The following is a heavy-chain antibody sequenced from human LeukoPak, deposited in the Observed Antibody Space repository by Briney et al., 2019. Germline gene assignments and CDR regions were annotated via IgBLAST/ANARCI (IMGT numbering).Heavy chain of an antibody. D-gene: IGHD3-3*01. J-gene: IGHJ5*02. V-gene: IGHV4-39*01. CDR3: ARHEGRFWSGVNWFDP. CDR2: INHSGST. CDR1: GGSISSSSYY. Sequence: PSETLSLTCTVSGGSISSSSYYWGWIRQPPGKGLEWIGEINHSGSTNYNPSLKSRVTISVDTSKNQFSLKLSSVTAADTAVYYCARHEGRFWSGVNWFDPWGQGTLVTVSS.